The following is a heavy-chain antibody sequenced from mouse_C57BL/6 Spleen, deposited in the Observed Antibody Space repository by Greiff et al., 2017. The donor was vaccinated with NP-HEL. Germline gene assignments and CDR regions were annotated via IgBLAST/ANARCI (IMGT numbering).Heavy chain of an antibody. Sequence: QVQLQQSGAELMKPGASVKLSCKATGYTFTGYWIEWVKQRPGHGLEWIGEILPGSGSTNYIEKFKGKATFTADTSSNTAYMQLSSLTTEDSAIYYCARFPDGYYVYYWGQGTTLTVSS. V-gene: IGHV1-9*01. CDR1: GYTFTGYW. D-gene: IGHD2-3*01. J-gene: IGHJ2*01. CDR2: ILPGSGST. CDR3: ARFPDGYYVYY.